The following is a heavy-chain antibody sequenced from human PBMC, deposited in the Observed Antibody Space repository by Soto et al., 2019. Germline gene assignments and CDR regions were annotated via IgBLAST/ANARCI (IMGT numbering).Heavy chain of an antibody. CDR2: ISGSGGST. V-gene: IGHV3-23*01. J-gene: IGHJ5*02. Sequence: GGSLRLSCAASGFTFSSYAMSWVRQAPGKGLEWVSAISGSGGSTYYADSVKGRFTISRDNSKNTLYLQMNSLRAEDTAVYYCAKDLGDGCTNGVCYGWFDPWGQGSLVTVSS. D-gene: IGHD2-8*01. CDR1: GFTFSSYA. CDR3: AKDLGDGCTNGVCYGWFDP.